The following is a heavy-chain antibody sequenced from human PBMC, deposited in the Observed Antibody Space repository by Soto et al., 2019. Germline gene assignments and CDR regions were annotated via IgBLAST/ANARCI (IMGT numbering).Heavy chain of an antibody. J-gene: IGHJ4*02. Sequence: DVQLVESGGGIVQPGGSLRLSCAASGFTVTSYWMHWVRQAPGKGLVWVSRTSPAGSSTYYADFVRGRFTISKDTAKNTLYLQINSRGAEDTAVDYCARGNTGYGNFDYWGQGTLVTVSS. D-gene: IGHD5-12*01. CDR1: GFTVTSYW. V-gene: IGHV3-74*01. CDR2: TSPAGSST. CDR3: ARGNTGYGNFDY.